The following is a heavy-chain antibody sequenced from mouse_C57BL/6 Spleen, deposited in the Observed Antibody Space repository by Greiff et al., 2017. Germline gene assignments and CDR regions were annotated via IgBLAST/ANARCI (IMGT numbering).Heavy chain of an antibody. CDR3: AREGALWDFDY. D-gene: IGHD1-1*02. Sequence: DVQLQESGPGLVKPSQSLSLTCSVTGYSITSGYYWNWIRQFPGNKLEWMGYISYDGSNNYNPSLKNRISITRDTSKNQFFLKLNSVTTEDTATYYCAREGALWDFDYWGQGTTLTVSS. CDR1: GYSITSGYY. J-gene: IGHJ2*01. CDR2: ISYDGSN. V-gene: IGHV3-6*01.